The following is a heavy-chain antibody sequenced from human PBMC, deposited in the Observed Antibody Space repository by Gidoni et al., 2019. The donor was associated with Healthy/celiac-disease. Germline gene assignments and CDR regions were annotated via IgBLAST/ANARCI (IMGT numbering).Heavy chain of an antibody. CDR2: IYPSGST. J-gene: IGHJ4*02. CDR3: ARVNDYGDYVLVDY. Sequence: QVQLQESGPGLVKPTGTLSLTCAVSGSSISSSNWWSWVRQPPGKGLEWIGEIYPSGSTNYNPSLKRRVTISVDKSKNQFSLKLSSVTAADTAVYYCARVNDYGDYVLVDYWGQGTLVTVSS. D-gene: IGHD4-17*01. V-gene: IGHV4-4*02. CDR1: GSSISSSNW.